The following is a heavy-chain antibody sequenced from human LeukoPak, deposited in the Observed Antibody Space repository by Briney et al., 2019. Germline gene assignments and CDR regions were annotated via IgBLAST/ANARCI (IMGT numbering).Heavy chain of an antibody. D-gene: IGHD6-6*01. CDR2: IYYSGST. CDR1: GGSISSYY. Sequence: SETLSLTCTVSGGSISSYYWSWIRQPPGKGLEWIGYIYYSGSTNYNPSLKSRVTISVDTSKNQLSLKLSSVTAADTAVYYCARGYPPYSSSPFDYWGQGTLVTVSS. J-gene: IGHJ4*02. CDR3: ARGYPPYSSSPFDY. V-gene: IGHV4-59*01.